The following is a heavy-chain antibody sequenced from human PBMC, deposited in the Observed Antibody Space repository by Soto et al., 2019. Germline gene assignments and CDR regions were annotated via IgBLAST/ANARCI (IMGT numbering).Heavy chain of an antibody. D-gene: IGHD5-18*01. V-gene: IGHV1-8*01. Sequence: QVQLGQSGAEVKKPGASVKVSFKSSGYSCTICDINWVRQATGQGLEWRGWMNPNRANTGYAQKFQGRVTMTRNTSISKAYMELSSLTSEDTAVYYCAREKSYGYADYWGQGTLVTVSS. CDR3: AREKSYGYADY. J-gene: IGHJ4*02. CDR1: GYSCTICD. CDR2: MNPNRANT.